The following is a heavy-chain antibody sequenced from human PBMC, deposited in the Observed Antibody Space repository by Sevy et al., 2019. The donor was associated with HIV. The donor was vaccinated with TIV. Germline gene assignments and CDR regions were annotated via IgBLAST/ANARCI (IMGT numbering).Heavy chain of an antibody. D-gene: IGHD5-18*01. CDR1: GGSVSSGSYY. V-gene: IGHV4-61*01. CDR2: IYYSGST. J-gene: IGHJ6*02. Sequence: SETLSLTCTVSGGSVSSGSYYWSWIRQPPGKGLEWIGYIYYSGSTNYNPSLKSRVTISVDTSKNQFSLKLSSVTAADTAVYYGAKGTGDTAMVSREYYYYGMDVWGQGTTVTVSS. CDR3: AKGTGDTAMVSREYYYYGMDV.